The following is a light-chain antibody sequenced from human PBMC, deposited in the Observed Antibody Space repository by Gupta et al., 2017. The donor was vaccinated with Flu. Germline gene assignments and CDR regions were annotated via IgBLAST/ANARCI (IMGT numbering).Light chain of an antibody. CDR3: QQEYSNPVT. CDR1: QSISSY. J-gene: IGKJ4*01. CDR2: AAS. V-gene: IGKV1-39*01. Sequence: DIKMTQSPSPLSASVGDRVTITCRASQSISSYLNWYQQKPGKAPKLLIYAASSLQSGVPSRFSGSRSGTDFTLTISILQPEDFATYYCQQEYSNPVTFGGGTKVEIK.